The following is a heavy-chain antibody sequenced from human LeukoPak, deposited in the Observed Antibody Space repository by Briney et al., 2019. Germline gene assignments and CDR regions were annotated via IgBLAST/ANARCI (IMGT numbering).Heavy chain of an antibody. CDR1: GYTFTGYY. J-gene: IGHJ4*02. CDR2: INPNSGGT. V-gene: IGHV1-2*02. CDR3: AREGGHYDSSGYYYALNY. D-gene: IGHD3-22*01. Sequence: ASVKVSCKASGYTFTGYYMHWVRQAPGQGLEGMGWINPNSGGTNYAQKFQGRVTMTRDTSISTAYMELSRLRSDDTAVYYCAREGGHYDSSGYYYALNYWGQGTLVTVSS.